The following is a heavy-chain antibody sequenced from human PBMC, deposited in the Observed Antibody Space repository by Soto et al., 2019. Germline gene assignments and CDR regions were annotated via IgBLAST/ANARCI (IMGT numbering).Heavy chain of an antibody. V-gene: IGHV1-8*01. CDR1: GYSFTSLD. D-gene: IGHD1-26*01. J-gene: IGHJ4*02. Sequence: ASVKVSCKASGYSFTSLDINWVRQTAGQGLEWMGWVQPSTGRTGYAQKFQGRVTMTRDTSINTAYMELTTLTSDDTAFYYCARGVSAGVDYWGQGTLVTVSS. CDR3: ARGVSAGVDY. CDR2: VQPSTGRT.